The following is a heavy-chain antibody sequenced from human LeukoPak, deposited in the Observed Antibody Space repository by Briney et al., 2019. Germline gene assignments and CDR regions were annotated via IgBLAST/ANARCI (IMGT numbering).Heavy chain of an antibody. D-gene: IGHD3-16*01. CDR2: IYYSGST. J-gene: IGHJ4*02. Sequence: SETLSLTCTVSGGSMSSYYWSWIRQPPGKQLEWIGYIYYSGSTTYSPSLKSRVTISVDTSKNEFSLKLSSVTAADTAVYYCARYGLIRGFEYWGQGTLVTVSS. CDR1: GGSMSSYY. V-gene: IGHV4-59*01. CDR3: ARYGLIRGFEY.